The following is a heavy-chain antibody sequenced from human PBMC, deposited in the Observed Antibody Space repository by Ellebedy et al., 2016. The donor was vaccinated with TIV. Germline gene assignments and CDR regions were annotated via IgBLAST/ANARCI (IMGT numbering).Heavy chain of an antibody. CDR2: INPKNGDT. D-gene: IGHD6-19*01. J-gene: IGHJ4*02. Sequence: AASVKVSCKASGYTFIGYYMHWVRQAPGQGLEWMGWINPKNGDTSYAQKFQGRVTMTRDPSISTAYIELSRLGSDDTAVYYCGRSGYGSGWSFDYWGQGTLVTVSS. CDR1: GYTFIGYY. CDR3: GRSGYGSGWSFDY. V-gene: IGHV1-2*02.